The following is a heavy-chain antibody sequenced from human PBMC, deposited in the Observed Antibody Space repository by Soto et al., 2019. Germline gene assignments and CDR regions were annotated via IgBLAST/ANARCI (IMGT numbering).Heavy chain of an antibody. D-gene: IGHD6-19*01. J-gene: IGHJ4*02. CDR3: ARDSPKFIAVADRDY. CDR1: GYTFTSYG. V-gene: IGHV1-18*01. CDR2: ISAYNGNT. Sequence: QVQLWQSGAEVKKPGASVKVSCKASGYTFTSYGISWVRQPPGQGLEWMGWISAYNGNTNYAQKLQGRVTMTTDTSTSTAYMELRSLRSDDTAVYYCARDSPKFIAVADRDYWGQGTLVTVSS.